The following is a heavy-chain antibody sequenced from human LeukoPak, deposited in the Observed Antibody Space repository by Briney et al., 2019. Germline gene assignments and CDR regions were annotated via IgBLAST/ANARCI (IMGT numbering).Heavy chain of an antibody. CDR3: TTGTHCPSTSCYELFDY. V-gene: IGHV3-49*03. D-gene: IGHD2-2*01. CDR2: IRSKAYGGKT. J-gene: IGHJ4*02. Sequence: GGSLRLSCTASGFTFGDYDMSWFRQAPGKGLEWVSFIRSKAYGGKTEYAASVKGRFTISRDDSKNIAYLQMNSLKTEDTAVYYCTTGTHCPSTSCYELFDYWGQGSLVTVSS. CDR1: GFTFGDYD.